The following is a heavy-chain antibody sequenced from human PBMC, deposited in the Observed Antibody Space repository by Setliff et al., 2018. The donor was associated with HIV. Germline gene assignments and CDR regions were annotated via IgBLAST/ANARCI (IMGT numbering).Heavy chain of an antibody. D-gene: IGHD6-13*01. CDR1: GHSISSGYF. J-gene: IGHJ4*02. V-gene: IGHV4-38-2*01. CDR2: IYQSGNA. Sequence: SETLSLTCAVSGHSISSGYFCGWIRQTPGKGLEWIGNIYQSGNAYYNPSLKSRVTISVDTSRNRFSLKLSSVTAADTAVYYCVTGYNSVWYSVFWGQGILVTVSA. CDR3: VTGYNSVWYSVF.